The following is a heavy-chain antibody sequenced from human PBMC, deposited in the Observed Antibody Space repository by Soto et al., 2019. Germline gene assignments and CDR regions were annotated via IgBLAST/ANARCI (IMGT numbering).Heavy chain of an antibody. CDR3: ARPAGIAVAGYDAFDI. J-gene: IGHJ3*02. CDR2: IDPSDSYT. D-gene: IGHD6-19*01. Sequence: GESLKISCNGSGYSFTSYWISWVRQMPGKGLEWMGRIDPSDSYTNYSPSFQGHVTISADKSISTAYLQWSSLKASDTAMYYCARPAGIAVAGYDAFDIWGQGKMVTVSS. CDR1: GYSFTSYW. V-gene: IGHV5-10-1*01.